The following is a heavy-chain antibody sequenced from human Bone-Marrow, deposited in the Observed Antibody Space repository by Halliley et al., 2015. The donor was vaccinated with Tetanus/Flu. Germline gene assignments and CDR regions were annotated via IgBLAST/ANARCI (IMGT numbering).Heavy chain of an antibody. V-gene: IGHV4-34*01. J-gene: IGHJ4*02. Sequence: IGEINHSGSTNYNPPLKSRVTLSGDTSKNRFSLNRTSVTAADTAVYYCARRPDVVVVPSALDYWGQGILVTVSS. CDR2: INHSGST. CDR3: ARRPDVVVVPSALDY. D-gene: IGHD2-2*01.